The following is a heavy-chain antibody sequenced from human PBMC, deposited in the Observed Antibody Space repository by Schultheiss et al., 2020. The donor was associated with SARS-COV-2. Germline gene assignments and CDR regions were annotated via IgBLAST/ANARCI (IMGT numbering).Heavy chain of an antibody. V-gene: IGHV3-53*01. D-gene: IGHD4-23*01. Sequence: GGSLRLSCAASGFTVSSNYMSWVRQAPGKGLEWVSVIGGSGVSTYYADSVRGRFIISRDKSKSTLYLQMNSLRVEDTAVYYCAKETYRGKVFHYWGQGTLVTVSS. CDR1: GFTVSSNY. CDR2: IGGSGVST. J-gene: IGHJ4*02. CDR3: AKETYRGKVFHY.